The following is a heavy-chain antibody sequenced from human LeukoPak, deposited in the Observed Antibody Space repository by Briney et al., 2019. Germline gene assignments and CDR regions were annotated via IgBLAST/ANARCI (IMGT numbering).Heavy chain of an antibody. V-gene: IGHV3-21*01. D-gene: IGHD3-22*01. CDR2: ISSSSSYI. CDR3: ARDDSSGYPDY. J-gene: IGHJ4*02. Sequence: GGSLRLSCAASGFTFSSYSMNWVRQALGKGLEWVSSISSSSSYIYYADSVKGRFTISRDNAKNSLYLQMNSLRAEDTAVYYCARDDSSGYPDYWGQGTLVTVSS. CDR1: GFTFSSYS.